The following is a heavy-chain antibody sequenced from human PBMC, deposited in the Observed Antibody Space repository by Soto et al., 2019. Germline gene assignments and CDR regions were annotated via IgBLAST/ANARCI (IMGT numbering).Heavy chain of an antibody. J-gene: IGHJ4*02. CDR2: INAHNGNT. D-gene: IGHD3-22*01. CDR3: ARDHAYLWDSSGPSFDY. V-gene: IGHV1-18*01. CDR1: GYSFTSYG. Sequence: ASVTVSCQPSGYSFTSYGISWVRQAPGQGFEWMGWINAHNGNTNYPQKVQGRVTVTTDTSTSTAYMELRGLRSDDTAVYYCARDHAYLWDSSGPSFDYWGQGTLVTVSS.